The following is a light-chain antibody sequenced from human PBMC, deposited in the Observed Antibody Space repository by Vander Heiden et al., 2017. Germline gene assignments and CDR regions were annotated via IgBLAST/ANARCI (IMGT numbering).Light chain of an antibody. V-gene: IGKV1-39*01. CDR3: QQTDNSTWT. CDR1: QSISRF. CDR2: FAS. Sequence: DIQMTQSPSSLSAFLGDRVTITCRASQSISRFLNWYQQKPGNAPKLLIYFASSLQSGVPSRFSGSGSGTDFTLTISSLQPEDFATYYCQQTDNSTWTFGQGTKVEMK. J-gene: IGKJ1*01.